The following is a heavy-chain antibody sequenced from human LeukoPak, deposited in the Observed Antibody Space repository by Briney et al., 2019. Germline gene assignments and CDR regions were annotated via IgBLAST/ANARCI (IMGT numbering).Heavy chain of an antibody. CDR3: ARNRGDPSYFDY. Sequence: GGSLRLSCTASGFTFNGYSMNWVHQAPGKGREWVSSISTSSSYIYYADSVKGRFTISRNNPKNSLYLQMNSLRAEDTAVYYCARNRGDPSYFDYWGQGTLVTVSS. D-gene: IGHD4-17*01. CDR1: GFTFNGYS. J-gene: IGHJ4*02. CDR2: ISTSSSYI. V-gene: IGHV3-21*01.